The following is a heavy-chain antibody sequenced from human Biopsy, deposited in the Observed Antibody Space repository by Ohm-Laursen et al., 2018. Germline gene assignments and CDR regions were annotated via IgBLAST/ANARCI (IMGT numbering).Heavy chain of an antibody. D-gene: IGHD2-8*01. V-gene: IGHV3-21*01. CDR2: ISASGNHI. CDR3: ARDGEAKYCKHGVCPSDF. CDR1: GFTFSGFS. Sequence: GSLRLSCAASGFTFSGFSMHWVRQAPGKGLEWVSSISASGNHIYYTDSVKGRFTVSRDNGKNSVYLQMNSLRVEDTAVYYCARDGEAKYCKHGVCPSDFWGQGTLVTVSS. J-gene: IGHJ4*02.